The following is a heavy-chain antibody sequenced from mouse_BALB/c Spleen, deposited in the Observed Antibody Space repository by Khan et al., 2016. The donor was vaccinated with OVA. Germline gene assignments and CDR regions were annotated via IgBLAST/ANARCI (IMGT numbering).Heavy chain of an antibody. V-gene: IGHV1S137*01. CDR2: ISTYSGNT. CDR3: ARPAYDGYYDY. D-gene: IGHD2-3*01. Sequence: QVQLKESGPELVRPGVSVKISCKGSGYIFTDYAMHWVKQSHAKSLEWIGLISTYSGNTNYNQKFKGKATMTVAKSSSTAYMELARLTSEYSAIYYCARPAYDGYYDYWGQGTTLTVSS. J-gene: IGHJ2*01. CDR1: GYIFTDYA.